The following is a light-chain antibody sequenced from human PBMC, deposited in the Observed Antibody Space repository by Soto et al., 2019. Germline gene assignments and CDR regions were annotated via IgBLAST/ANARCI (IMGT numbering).Light chain of an antibody. Sequence: DIQMTQSPSTLSAFVGDSVTITCRASQSISGDLGWYQQKPGKAPKLLIYKASSLQSGVPSRFSGSGSGTEVILTIRSLQPDDFGTYFCQQYKNYSPYTFGQGTKVEVK. V-gene: IGKV1-5*03. CDR2: KAS. J-gene: IGKJ2*01. CDR1: QSISGD. CDR3: QQYKNYSPYT.